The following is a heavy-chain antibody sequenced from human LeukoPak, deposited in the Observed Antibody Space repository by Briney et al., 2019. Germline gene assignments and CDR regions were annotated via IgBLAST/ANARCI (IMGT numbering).Heavy chain of an antibody. V-gene: IGHV4-39*07. CDR3: ARGDYYDTYYYGLDV. J-gene: IGHJ6*02. Sequence: SETLSLTCTVSGGSISPTSFAWAWVRQPPAKGLEWLASIYYTGTTNYNPSLKSRVTISVDTSKNQFSLKLSSVTAADTAVYYCARGDYYDTYYYGLDVWGQGTTVTVSS. D-gene: IGHD3-22*01. CDR1: GGSISPTSFA. CDR2: IYYTGTT.